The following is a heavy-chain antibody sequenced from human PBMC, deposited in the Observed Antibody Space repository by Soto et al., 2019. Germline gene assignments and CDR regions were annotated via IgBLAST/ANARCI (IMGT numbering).Heavy chain of an antibody. Sequence: VQLVQSGAEVKKPGSSVKVSCKASGGTFSSYAISWVRQAPGQGLEWMGGIIPIFGTANYAQKFQGRVTITADESTSTAYMELSSLRSEDTAVYYCARGSNYYDSSGYYTYWYFDLWGRGTLVTVSS. CDR1: GGTFSSYA. V-gene: IGHV1-69*01. D-gene: IGHD3-22*01. CDR2: IIPIFGTA. J-gene: IGHJ2*01. CDR3: ARGSNYYDSSGYYTYWYFDL.